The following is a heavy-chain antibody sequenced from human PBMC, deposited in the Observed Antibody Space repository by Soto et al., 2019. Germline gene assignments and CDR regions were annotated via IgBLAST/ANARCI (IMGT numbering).Heavy chain of an antibody. V-gene: IGHV1-18*01. J-gene: IGHJ4*02. D-gene: IGHD6-19*01. CDR3: ARAFIAVAGNQFMIDY. CDR2: ISAYNGNT. Sequence: QVQLVQSGAEVKKPGASVKVSCKASGYTFPSYGISWVRQAPGQGLEWMGWISAYNGNTNYAQKLQGRGTMTTDTSTSTAYMELRSLRSDDTAVDYCARAFIAVAGNQFMIDYWGQGTLVTVSS. CDR1: GYTFPSYG.